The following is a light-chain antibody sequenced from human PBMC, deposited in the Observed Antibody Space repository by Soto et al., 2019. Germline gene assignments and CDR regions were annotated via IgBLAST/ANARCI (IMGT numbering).Light chain of an antibody. Sequence: QSALTQPRSVSGSPGQSVTISCTGTSSDVGGYNYVSWYQQHPGKAPKLMIYDLSKRPSGVPDRSSGSKSGNTASLTISGLQAEDEADYYCCSYAGSFWVFGGGTKLTVL. CDR3: CSYAGSFWV. V-gene: IGLV2-11*01. J-gene: IGLJ3*02. CDR1: SSDVGGYNY. CDR2: DLS.